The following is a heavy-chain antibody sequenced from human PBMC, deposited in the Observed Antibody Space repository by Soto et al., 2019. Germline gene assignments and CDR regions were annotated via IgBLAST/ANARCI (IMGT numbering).Heavy chain of an antibody. Sequence: QVQLVQSGDEVKKPGSSVKVSCKASGGTFSSYAISWVRQAPGQGLEWMGGIIPIFGTANYAQKFQGRVTITADESTSTAYMELSSLRSEDTAVYYFARVRVRFLEWLGSEGWGQGTLVTVSS. V-gene: IGHV1-69*12. CDR1: GGTFSSYA. CDR2: IIPIFGTA. J-gene: IGHJ4*02. CDR3: ARVRVRFLEWLGSEG. D-gene: IGHD3-3*01.